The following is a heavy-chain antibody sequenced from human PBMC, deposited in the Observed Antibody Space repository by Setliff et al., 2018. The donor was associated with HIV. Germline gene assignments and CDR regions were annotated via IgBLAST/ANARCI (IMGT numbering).Heavy chain of an antibody. CDR1: DGSISSGSYY. CDR3: ARDRFDTVFGVVAYYCYYMDV. CDR2: IYTSGST. V-gene: IGHV4-61*09. J-gene: IGHJ6*03. D-gene: IGHD3-3*01. Sequence: SETLSLTCTVSDGSISSGSYYWSWIRQPAGKGLEWIGHIYTSGSTNYNPSLKSRVTISVDTSKNQFSLKLSSVTAADTAVYYCARDRFDTVFGVVAYYCYYMDVWGKGTTVTVSS.